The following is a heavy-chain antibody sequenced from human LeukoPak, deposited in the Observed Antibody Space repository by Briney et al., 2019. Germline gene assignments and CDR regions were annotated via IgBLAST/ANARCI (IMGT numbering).Heavy chain of an antibody. CDR2: ITAYDGDT. Sequence: GASVKVSCKASGFSFPSYGISWVRQAVGQGLEWIGWITAYDGDTNYAEKFQGRVTMATDTSTSTASMELWSLRSDDTAVYYCARDWQLPSGPDVFDIWGQGTVVTVSS. V-gene: IGHV1-18*01. CDR1: GFSFPSYG. CDR3: ARDWQLPSGPDVFDI. D-gene: IGHD1-1*01. J-gene: IGHJ3*02.